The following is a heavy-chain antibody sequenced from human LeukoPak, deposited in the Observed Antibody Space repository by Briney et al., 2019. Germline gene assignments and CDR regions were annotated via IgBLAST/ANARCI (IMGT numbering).Heavy chain of an antibody. V-gene: IGHV4-38-2*02. CDR3: ARGEVGEFDH. CDR2: ISHSGST. J-gene: IGHJ4*02. D-gene: IGHD1-26*01. Sequence: PETLSLTCTVSGYSISRAYNWGWIRQSPGKGLEWIGSISHSGSTYYNPSLKSRVTISVDTSKNHFSLKLSSVTAPDTAVYFCARGEVGEFDHWGQGTLVTVSS. CDR1: GYSISRAYN.